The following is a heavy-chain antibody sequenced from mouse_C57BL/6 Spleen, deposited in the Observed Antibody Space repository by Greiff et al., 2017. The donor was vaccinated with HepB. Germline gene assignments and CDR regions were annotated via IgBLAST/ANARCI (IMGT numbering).Heavy chain of an antibody. J-gene: IGHJ2*01. CDR2: INPSTGVT. V-gene: IGHV1-42*01. CDR3: GRWGYGSTLDD. CDR1: GYSFPGYY. Sequence: VQLQQSGPELVKPGASVKISCKASGYSFPGYYMNWVKQSPEKSLEWIGEINPSTGVTTYNKKFKAKATLTVDTSSSTAYLQLKSLTSEDSAVYYGGRWGYGSTLDDWGQGTTLTVSS. D-gene: IGHD1-1*01.